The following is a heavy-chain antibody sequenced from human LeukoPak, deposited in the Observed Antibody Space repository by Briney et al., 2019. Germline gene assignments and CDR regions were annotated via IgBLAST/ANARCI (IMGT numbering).Heavy chain of an antibody. V-gene: IGHV3-33*01. D-gene: IGHD1-26*01. CDR3: AAHHGELGYFDY. Sequence: PGRSLRLPCAASGFTFSSYGMHWVRQAPGKGLEWVAVIWYDGSNKYYADSVKGRLTISRDNSKNTLYLQMNSLRAEDTAVYYCAAHHGELGYFDYWGQGTLVTVSS. J-gene: IGHJ4*02. CDR1: GFTFSSYG. CDR2: IWYDGSNK.